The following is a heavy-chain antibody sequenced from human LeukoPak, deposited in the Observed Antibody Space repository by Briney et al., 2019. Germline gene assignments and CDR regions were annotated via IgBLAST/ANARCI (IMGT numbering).Heavy chain of an antibody. V-gene: IGHV1-69*13. J-gene: IGHJ5*02. D-gene: IGHD3-10*01. CDR1: GGTFSSYA. CDR3: ASSGLSGSWFDP. CDR2: IIPIFGTA. Sequence: PGASVKVSCKASGGTFSSYAISWVRQAPGQGLEWMGGIIPIFGTANYAQKFQGRVTITADESTSTAYMELSSLRSEDTAVYYCASSGLSGSWFDPWGQGTLVTVSS.